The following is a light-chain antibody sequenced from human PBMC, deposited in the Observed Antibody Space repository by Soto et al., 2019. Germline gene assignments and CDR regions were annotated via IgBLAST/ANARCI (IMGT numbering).Light chain of an antibody. CDR3: QLRSNWPPTWT. Sequence: EIVLTQSPATLSLSPGERATLSCRASQSVSNYLAWYQHKPGQAPRLLIYDASSRATGIPARFSGSGSGTDFTLTISSIEPEEFAVYFCQLRSNWPPTWTFGQGTKVEIK. J-gene: IGKJ1*01. CDR1: QSVSNY. CDR2: DAS. V-gene: IGKV3-11*01.